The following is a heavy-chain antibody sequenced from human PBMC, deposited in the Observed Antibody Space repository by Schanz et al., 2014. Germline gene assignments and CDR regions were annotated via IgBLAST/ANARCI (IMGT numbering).Heavy chain of an antibody. J-gene: IGHJ5*01. Sequence: EVQLVESGGGLVQPGGSLRLSCVASGFTFSNYWMTWVRQAPGKGLEWVANIKQDESEKYYVDSVKGRFTISRDNAKNSLFLHMNSLRAEDTAVYYCAKQHIVRGVIYLNWFDSWGQGTLVTVSS. CDR3: AKQHIVRGVIYLNWFDS. D-gene: IGHD3-10*01. V-gene: IGHV3-7*02. CDR2: IKQDESEK. CDR1: GFTFSNYW.